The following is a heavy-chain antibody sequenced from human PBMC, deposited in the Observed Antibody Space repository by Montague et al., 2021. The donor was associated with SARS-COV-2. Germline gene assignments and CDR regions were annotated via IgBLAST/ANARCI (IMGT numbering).Heavy chain of an antibody. CDR3: ARQGRISMVRLNWFDP. D-gene: IGHD3-10*01. J-gene: IGHJ5*02. CDR1: GGSISSSSYY. V-gene: IGHV4-39*01. Sequence: DTLSLTCTVSGGSISSSSYYWGWIRQPPGKGLEWIGSIYYSGSTYYNPSLKSRVTISVDTSKNQFSLKLSSVTAADTAVYYCARQGRISMVRLNWFDPWGQGTLVTVSS. CDR2: IYYSGST.